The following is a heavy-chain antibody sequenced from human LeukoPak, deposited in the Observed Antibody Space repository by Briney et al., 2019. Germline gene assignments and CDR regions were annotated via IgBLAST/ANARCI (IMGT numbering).Heavy chain of an antibody. D-gene: IGHD3-22*01. CDR1: GGSISSGGYS. V-gene: IGHV4-31*03. CDR2: IYYSGST. Sequence: SETLSLTCTVSGGSISSGGYSWSWLRQHPGQGLEWIGYIYYSGSTYYNPSLKSRVTISVDTSKNQFSLKLSSVTAADTAVYYCARGGYYDSSGDNWFDPWGQGTLVTVSS. J-gene: IGHJ5*02. CDR3: ARGGYYDSSGDNWFDP.